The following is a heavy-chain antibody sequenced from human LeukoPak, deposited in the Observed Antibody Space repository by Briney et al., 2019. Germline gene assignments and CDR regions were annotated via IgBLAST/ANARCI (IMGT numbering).Heavy chain of an antibody. CDR2: ISGSGGST. CDR1: GFTFSSYA. CDR3: ANYGSGKGYFDY. D-gene: IGHD3-10*01. V-gene: IGHV3-23*01. Sequence: PGGSLRLSCAASGFTFSSYAMSWVRQAPGKGLEWVSAISGSGGSTYYADSVKGRFTISRDNSKNTLYLQMSSLRAEDTAVYYCANYGSGKGYFDYWGQGTLVTVSS. J-gene: IGHJ4*02.